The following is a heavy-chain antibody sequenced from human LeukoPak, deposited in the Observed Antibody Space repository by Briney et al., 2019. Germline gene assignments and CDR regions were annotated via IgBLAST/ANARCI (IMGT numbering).Heavy chain of an antibody. CDR2: IYYSGST. CDR3: VRQRGGRVWFDP. CDR1: TCAISGYY. Sequence: TSETLSLTCTVSTCAISGYYWTWIRQPPGKGLEWIGYIYYSGSTNYNPSLQSRVTISVDPSNNQFSLRLRSVTAADTAVYYCVRQRGGRVWFDPWGQGTLVTVSS. V-gene: IGHV4-59*08. D-gene: IGHD3-10*01. J-gene: IGHJ5*02.